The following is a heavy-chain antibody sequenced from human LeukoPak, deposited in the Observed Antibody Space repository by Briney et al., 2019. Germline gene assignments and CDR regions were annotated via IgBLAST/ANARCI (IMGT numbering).Heavy chain of an antibody. CDR3: ARPPVASQQLVRDY. Sequence: GASVKVSCKASGYTFTGYYTHWVRQAPGQGLEWMGWINPNSGGTNYAQKFQGRVTVTRDTSISTAYMELSRLRSDDTAVYYCARPPVASQQLVRDYWGQGTLVTVSS. J-gene: IGHJ4*02. CDR2: INPNSGGT. V-gene: IGHV1-2*02. CDR1: GYTFTGYY. D-gene: IGHD6-13*01.